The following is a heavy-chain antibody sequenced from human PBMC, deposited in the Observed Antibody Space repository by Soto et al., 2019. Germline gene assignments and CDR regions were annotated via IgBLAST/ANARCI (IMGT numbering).Heavy chain of an antibody. CDR2: IIPIFGTA. Sequence: QVQLVQSGAEVKKPGSSVKVSCKASGGTFSSYAISWVRQAPGQGLEWMGGIIPIFGTANYAQKFQGRVTITADESTSTAYMKLSSLRSEDTAVYYCARARYCSSTSCYTGFDYWGQGTLVTVSS. D-gene: IGHD2-2*02. CDR1: GGTFSSYA. V-gene: IGHV1-69*01. CDR3: ARARYCSSTSCYTGFDY. J-gene: IGHJ4*02.